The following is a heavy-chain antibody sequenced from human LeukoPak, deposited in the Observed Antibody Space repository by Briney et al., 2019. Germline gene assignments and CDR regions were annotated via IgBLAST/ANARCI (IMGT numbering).Heavy chain of an antibody. Sequence: KASETLSLTCTVSGGSISSYYWSWIRQPPGKGLEWIGYIYYSGSTNYNPSLKSRVTISVDTSKNHFSLKLSSVTAADTAVYYCAGHHPRNTVDFWGQGTLVTVSS. CDR2: IYYSGST. CDR1: GGSISSYY. CDR3: AGHHPRNTVDF. V-gene: IGHV4-59*08. D-gene: IGHD2/OR15-2a*01. J-gene: IGHJ4*02.